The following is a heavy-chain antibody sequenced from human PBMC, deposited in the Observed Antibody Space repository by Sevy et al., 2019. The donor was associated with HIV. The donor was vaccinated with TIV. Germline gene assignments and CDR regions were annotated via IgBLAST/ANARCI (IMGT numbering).Heavy chain of an antibody. Sequence: SLRLSCAASGFTFDDYAMHWVRQAPGKGLEWVSGISWNSGSIGYADSVKGRFTISRDNAKNSLYLQMNSLRAEDTALYYCAKGAVAVAGSFDYWGQGTLVTVSS. D-gene: IGHD6-19*01. J-gene: IGHJ4*02. CDR1: GFTFDDYA. CDR2: ISWNSGSI. V-gene: IGHV3-9*01. CDR3: AKGAVAVAGSFDY.